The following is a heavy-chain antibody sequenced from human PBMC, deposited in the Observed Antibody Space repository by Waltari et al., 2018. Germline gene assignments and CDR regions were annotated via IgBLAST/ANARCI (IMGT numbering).Heavy chain of an antibody. J-gene: IGHJ4*02. V-gene: IGHV4-59*11. CDR2: IYYSGST. Sequence: QVQLQESGPGLVKPSETLSLTCTVSGGSISSHYWSWIRQPPGKGLEWIGYIYYSGSTNYNPSLKSRVTISVDTSKNQFSLKLSSVTAADTAVYYCARASPDMYYYDSSGYYYRYWGQGTLVTVSS. CDR1: GGSISSHY. CDR3: ARASPDMYYYDSSGYYYRY. D-gene: IGHD3-22*01.